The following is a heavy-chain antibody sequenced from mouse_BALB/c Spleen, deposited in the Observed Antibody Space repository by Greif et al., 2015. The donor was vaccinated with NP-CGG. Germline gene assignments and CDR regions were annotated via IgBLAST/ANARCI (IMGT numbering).Heavy chain of an antibody. V-gene: IGHV7-3*02. CDR3: ARDSDYDY. CDR2: IRNKANGYTT. Sequence: EVQGVESGGGLVQPGGSLRLSCATSGFTFTDYYMSWVRQPPGKALEWLGFIRNKANGYTTEYSASVKGRFTISRDNSQSILYLQMNTLRAEDSATYYCARDSDYDYWGQGTTLTVSS. D-gene: IGHD2-4*01. J-gene: IGHJ2*01. CDR1: GFTFTDYY.